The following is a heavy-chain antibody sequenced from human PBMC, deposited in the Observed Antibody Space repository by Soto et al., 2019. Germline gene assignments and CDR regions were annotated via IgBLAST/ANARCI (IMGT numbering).Heavy chain of an antibody. J-gene: IGHJ6*02. CDR1: GSLFISYY. Sequence: GASVKVSCKVSGSLFISYYVHWARQAPGQGLEWMGLINPNSGTTIYAQKFQGRVTMTTSTKTVYMELSSLTSEDTAVYYCASPDYDSGAPLYYYGLDIWGLGTTVTVSS. V-gene: IGHV1-46*01. CDR2: INPNSGTT. D-gene: IGHD3-16*01. CDR3: ASPDYDSGAPLYYYGLDI.